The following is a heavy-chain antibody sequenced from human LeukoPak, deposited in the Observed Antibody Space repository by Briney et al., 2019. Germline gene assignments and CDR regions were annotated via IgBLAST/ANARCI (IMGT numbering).Heavy chain of an antibody. CDR3: ATYRRGYYDSSDNYYFDS. Sequence: PGGSLRLSCAASGFTFRSFAMSWVRQAPGKGLEWVSGISDSGGSTYYADSVKGRFTISRDNSKNTLYLRMNSLRAEDTAVYYCATYRRGYYDSSDNYYFDSWGQGTLVTVSS. J-gene: IGHJ4*02. D-gene: IGHD3-22*01. V-gene: IGHV3-23*01. CDR1: GFTFRSFA. CDR2: ISDSGGST.